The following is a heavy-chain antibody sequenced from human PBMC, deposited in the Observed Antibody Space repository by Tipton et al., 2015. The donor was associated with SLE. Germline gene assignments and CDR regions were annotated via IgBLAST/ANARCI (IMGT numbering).Heavy chain of an antibody. J-gene: IGHJ6*03. CDR2: IYSGGST. CDR3: ANLPRGITSPGSYYYYMDV. D-gene: IGHD2-2*01. V-gene: IGHV3-53*04. CDR1: DFTVSSNY. Sequence: SLRLSCSASDFTVSSNYMSWVRQAPGKGLAWVSVIYSGGSTYYADSVKGRFTISRHNSKNTLYLRMNSLRPEDTAVYYCANLPRGITSPGSYYYYMDVWGKGTTVTVSS.